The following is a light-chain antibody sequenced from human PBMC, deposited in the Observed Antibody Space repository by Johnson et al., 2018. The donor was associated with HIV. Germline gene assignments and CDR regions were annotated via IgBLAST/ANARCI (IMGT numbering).Light chain of an antibody. CDR2: ENN. Sequence: QSVLTQPPSVSAAPGQKVTISCSGSSSNIGNNYVSWYQQLAGTAPKLLIYENNERPSGIPDRISGAKSGTSATLGITGLLTGDEADYYCGTWDNSLSAGGVFGTGTKVTVL. J-gene: IGLJ1*01. V-gene: IGLV1-51*02. CDR1: SSNIGNNY. CDR3: GTWDNSLSAGGV.